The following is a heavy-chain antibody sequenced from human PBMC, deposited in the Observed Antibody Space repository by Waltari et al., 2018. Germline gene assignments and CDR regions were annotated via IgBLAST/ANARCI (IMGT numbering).Heavy chain of an antibody. J-gene: IGHJ6*02. Sequence: EEQLVESGGGLAQPGESLRLSCAASGFTFSRSWMDWVRKAPGRGLVWVSRISSDGSSTTYADSVKGRFTISRDNAKNTLYVQMNRLRAEDTAVYYCARVATKTYSSPVPGRPYYYGMDVWGQGTTVTVSS. CDR3: ARVATKTYSSPVPGRPYYYGMDV. D-gene: IGHD3-22*01. V-gene: IGHV3-74*01. CDR2: ISSDGSST. CDR1: GFTFSRSW.